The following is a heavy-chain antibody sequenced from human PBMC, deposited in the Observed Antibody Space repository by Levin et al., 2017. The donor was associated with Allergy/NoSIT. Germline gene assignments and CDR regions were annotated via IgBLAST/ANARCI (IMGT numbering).Heavy chain of an antibody. D-gene: IGHD3-3*01. J-gene: IGHJ4*02. CDR3: ANHPTIFGVAYIDY. CDR1: GFTFSSYA. V-gene: IGHV3-23*01. CDR2: ISGSGGST. Sequence: GGSLRLSCAASGFTFSSYAMSWVRQAPGKGLEWVSAISGSGGSTYYADSVKGRFTISRDNSKNTLYLQMNSLRAEDTAVYYCANHPTIFGVAYIDYWGQGTLVTVSS.